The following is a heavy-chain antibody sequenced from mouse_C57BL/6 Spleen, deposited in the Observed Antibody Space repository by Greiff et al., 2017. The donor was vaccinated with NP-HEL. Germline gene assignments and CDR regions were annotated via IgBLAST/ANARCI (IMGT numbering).Heavy chain of an antibody. V-gene: IGHV5-6*01. Sequence: EVQLMESGGDLVKPGGSLKLSCAASGFTFSSYGMSWVRQTPDKRLEWVATISSGGSYTYYPDSVKGRFTISRDNAKNTLYLQMSSLKSEDTAMYYCLAMDYWGQGTSVTVSS. CDR1: GFTFSSYG. J-gene: IGHJ4*01. CDR3: LAMDY. CDR2: ISSGGSYT.